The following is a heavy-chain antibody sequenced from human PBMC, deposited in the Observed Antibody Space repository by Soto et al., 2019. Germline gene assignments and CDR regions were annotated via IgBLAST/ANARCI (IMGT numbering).Heavy chain of an antibody. CDR2: ISYDGSNK. Sequence: GGSLRLSCAASGFTFSSYGMHWVRQAPGKGLEWVAVISYDGSNKYYADSVKGRFTISRDNSKNTLYLQMNSLRAEDTSVYYCAKEKEVAWFGELLSRYYYGMDVWGQGTTVTVSS. CDR3: AKEKEVAWFGELLSRYYYGMDV. D-gene: IGHD3-10*01. V-gene: IGHV3-30*18. J-gene: IGHJ6*02. CDR1: GFTFSSYG.